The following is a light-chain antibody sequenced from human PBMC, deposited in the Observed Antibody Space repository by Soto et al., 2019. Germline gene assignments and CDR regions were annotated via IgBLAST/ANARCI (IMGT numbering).Light chain of an antibody. Sequence: DIQMTQSPSTVSASVGDRVTITCRASESINSWLAWYQQKPGKAPKLLIYKASSLESGVPSRFSGSGSETEFTLTISSLQPDDFATYYCQQCNVYPRTFGHGTTVESK. CDR2: KAS. CDR1: ESINSW. CDR3: QQCNVYPRT. J-gene: IGKJ1*01. V-gene: IGKV1-5*03.